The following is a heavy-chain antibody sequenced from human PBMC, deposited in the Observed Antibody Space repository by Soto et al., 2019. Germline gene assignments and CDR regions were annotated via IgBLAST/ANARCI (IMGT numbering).Heavy chain of an antibody. J-gene: IGHJ6*02. CDR3: ARDWGGLGYCSGGSCPNYYYYYGMDV. Sequence: SETLSLTCTVSGGSISSYYWSWIRQPPGKGLEWIGYIYYSGSTNYNPSLKSRVTISVDTSKNQFSLKLSAVTAADTAVYYCARDWGGLGYCSGGSCPNYYYYYGMDVWGQGTTVTVSS. V-gene: IGHV4-59*01. CDR1: GGSISSYY. CDR2: IYYSGST. D-gene: IGHD2-15*01.